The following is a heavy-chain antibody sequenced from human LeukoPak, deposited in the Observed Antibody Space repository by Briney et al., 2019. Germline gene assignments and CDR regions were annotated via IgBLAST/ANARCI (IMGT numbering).Heavy chain of an antibody. Sequence: PGGSLRLSCAASGFTFSSYAMSWVRQAPGKGLEWVSAISGSGGSTYYADSVKGRFTISRDNSKNTLYLQMNSLRAEDTAVYYCAKGITIFGVVRVAGFDYWGQGTLVTVSS. CDR3: AKGITIFGVVRVAGFDY. V-gene: IGHV3-23*01. D-gene: IGHD3-3*01. J-gene: IGHJ4*02. CDR2: ISGSGGST. CDR1: GFTFSSYA.